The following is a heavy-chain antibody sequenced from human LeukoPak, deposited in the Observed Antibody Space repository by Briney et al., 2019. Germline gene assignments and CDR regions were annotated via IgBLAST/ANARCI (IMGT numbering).Heavy chain of an antibody. D-gene: IGHD6-13*01. CDR3: ARRTDSTWYFD. CDR1: GGSITSYY. V-gene: IGHV4-59*08. Sequence: PSETLSLTCTVSGGSITSYYWSWIRQPPGKGLEWIGYIYYSGSTNYNPSLKSRVTISVDTSKNQFSLMLRSVTAADTAVYYCARRTDSTWYFDWGQGTLVTVSS. CDR2: IYYSGST. J-gene: IGHJ4*02.